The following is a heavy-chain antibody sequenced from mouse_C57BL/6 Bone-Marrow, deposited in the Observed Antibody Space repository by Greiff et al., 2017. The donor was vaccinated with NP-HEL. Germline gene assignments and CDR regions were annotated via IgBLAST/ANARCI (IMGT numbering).Heavy chain of an antibody. CDR3: ARDYGSTRFAY. CDR1: GYTFTSYT. V-gene: IGHV1-4*01. J-gene: IGHJ3*01. Sequence: QVQLQQSGAELARPGASVKMSCKASGYTFTSYTMHWVKQRPGQGLEWIGYINPSSGYTKYNQKFKDKATLTADKSSSTAYMQLRSLTSEDSAVYYCARDYGSTRFAYWGQGTLVTVSA. CDR2: INPSSGYT. D-gene: IGHD1-1*01.